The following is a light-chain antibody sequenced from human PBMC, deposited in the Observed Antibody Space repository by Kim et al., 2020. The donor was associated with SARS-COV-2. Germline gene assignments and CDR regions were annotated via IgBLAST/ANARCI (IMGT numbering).Light chain of an antibody. CDR2: YDS. CDR3: QVWDSSSDHPVV. Sequence: PGKTARITCGGNNSGSKSVHWYQRKPGQAPVLVIYYDSDRPSGIPERFSGSNSGNTATLTISRVEAGDEADYYCQVWDSSSDHPVVFGGGTQLTVL. J-gene: IGLJ2*01. CDR1: NSGSKS. V-gene: IGLV3-21*04.